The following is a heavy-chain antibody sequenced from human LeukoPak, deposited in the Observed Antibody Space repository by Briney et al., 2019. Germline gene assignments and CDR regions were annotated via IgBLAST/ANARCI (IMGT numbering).Heavy chain of an antibody. CDR2: IKQEGSEK. CDR1: GFTFSSYW. Sequence: AGGSLRLSCAASGFTFSSYWMNWVRQAPGKGLEWVANIKQEGSEKYYVDSVKDRFTISRDNANNSLYLQMNSLRAEDSAVYYCARGGCSYPRPGDSCGQGALVTVSS. J-gene: IGHJ4*02. V-gene: IGHV3-7*01. D-gene: IGHD5-18*01. CDR3: ARGGCSYPRPGDS.